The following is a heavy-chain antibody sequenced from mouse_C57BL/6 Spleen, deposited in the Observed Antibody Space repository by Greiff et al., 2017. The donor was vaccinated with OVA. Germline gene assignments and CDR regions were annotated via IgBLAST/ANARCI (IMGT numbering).Heavy chain of an antibody. D-gene: IGHD1-2*01. Sequence: EVHLVESEGGLVQPGSSMKLSCTASGFTFSDYYMAWVRQVPEKGLEWVANINYDGSSTYYLDSLKSRFIISRDNAKNILYLQMSSLKSEDTATYYCARGGLRPSYCGFDVWGTGTTVTVSS. CDR2: INYDGSST. CDR1: GFTFSDYY. V-gene: IGHV5-16*01. CDR3: ARGGLRPSYCGFDV. J-gene: IGHJ1*03.